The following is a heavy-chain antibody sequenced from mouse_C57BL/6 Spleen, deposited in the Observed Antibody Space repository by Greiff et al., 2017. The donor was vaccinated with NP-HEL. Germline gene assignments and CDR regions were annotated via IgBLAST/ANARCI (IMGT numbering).Heavy chain of an antibody. CDR3: ARHRGDYGSSYWYFDV. Sequence: VQGVESGPGLVAPSQSLSITCTVSGFSLTSYGVHWVRQPPGKGLEWLVVIWSDGSTTYNSALKSRLSISKDNSKSQVFLKMNSLQTDDTAMYYCARHRGDYGSSYWYFDVWGTGTTVTVSS. CDR2: IWSDGST. V-gene: IGHV2-6-1*01. CDR1: GFSLTSYG. J-gene: IGHJ1*03. D-gene: IGHD1-1*01.